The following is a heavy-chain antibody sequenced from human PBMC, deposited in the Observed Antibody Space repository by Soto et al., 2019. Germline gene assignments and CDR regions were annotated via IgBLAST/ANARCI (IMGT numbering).Heavy chain of an antibody. V-gene: IGHV4-31*03. Sequence: PSETLSLTCTVSGGSISSGGYYWSWIRQHPGKGLEWIGYIYYSGSTYYNPSLKSRVTISVDTSKNQFSLKLSSVTAADTAVYYCARQHLSGYAAEHYYGMDVWGQGTTVTVSS. CDR1: GGSISSGGYY. J-gene: IGHJ6*02. CDR3: ARQHLSGYAAEHYYGMDV. CDR2: IYYSGST. D-gene: IGHD5-12*01.